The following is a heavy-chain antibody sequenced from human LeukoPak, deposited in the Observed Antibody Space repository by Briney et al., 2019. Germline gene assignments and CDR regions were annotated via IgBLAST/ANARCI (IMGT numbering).Heavy chain of an antibody. CDR3: ARSLLRPQPRGASDY. CDR1: QFSFSSYW. J-gene: IGHJ4*02. Sequence: PGGSLRLSCVASQFSFSSYWMSWVRQAPGEGLEGVANIKQDSSEIFYVDSAKGRFTISRDNSKNSLYLQMDSLRADDTATYYCARSLLRPQPRGASDYGGQGTLDTVSS. CDR2: IKQDSSEI. D-gene: IGHD2-8*02. V-gene: IGHV3-7*01.